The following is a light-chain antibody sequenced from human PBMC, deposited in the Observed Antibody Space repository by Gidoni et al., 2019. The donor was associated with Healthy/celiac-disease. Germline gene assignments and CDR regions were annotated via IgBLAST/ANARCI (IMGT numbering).Light chain of an antibody. V-gene: IGKV3-20*01. CDR3: QQYGS. CDR2: GAS. CDR1: QSVSSSY. Sequence: ELVLTQSPGTLSLSPGERATRSCRASQSVSSSYLAWYQQKPGQAPRLLIYGASSRATGIPDRFSGSGSGTDFTLTISRLEPEDFAVYYCQQYGSFGPXTKVDIK. J-gene: IGKJ3*01.